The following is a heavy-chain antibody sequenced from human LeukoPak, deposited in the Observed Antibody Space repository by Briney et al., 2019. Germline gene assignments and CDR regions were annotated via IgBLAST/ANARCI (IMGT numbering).Heavy chain of an antibody. Sequence: ASVKVSCKASGYTFTGYYMHWVRQAPGQGLEWMGWINPNSGGTNYAQKFQGRVTMTRDTSISTAYMELSRLRSDDTAVYYCARDYGSGNNYMDVWGKGTTVTVSS. CDR1: GYTFTGYY. J-gene: IGHJ6*03. D-gene: IGHD3-10*01. CDR2: INPNSGGT. V-gene: IGHV1-2*02. CDR3: ARDYGSGNNYMDV.